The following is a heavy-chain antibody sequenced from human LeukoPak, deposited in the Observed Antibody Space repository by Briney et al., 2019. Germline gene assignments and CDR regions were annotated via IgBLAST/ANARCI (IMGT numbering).Heavy chain of an antibody. CDR3: AKGRTTAGLYYAMDV. CDR2: ISSSSSYI. CDR1: GFTFSSYS. V-gene: IGHV3-21*04. D-gene: IGHD6-13*01. J-gene: IGHJ6*02. Sequence: GGSLRLSCAASGFTFSSYSMNWVRQAPGKGLEWVSSISSSSSYIYYADSVKGRFTISRDNAKNSLYLQMNSLRAEDTALYYCAKGRTTAGLYYAMDVWGQGTTVTVSS.